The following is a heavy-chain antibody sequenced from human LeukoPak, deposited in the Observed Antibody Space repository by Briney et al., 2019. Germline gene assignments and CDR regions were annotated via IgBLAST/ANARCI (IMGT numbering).Heavy chain of an antibody. CDR3: AGRSNKGPYSYITNDY. J-gene: IGHJ4*02. D-gene: IGHD5-18*01. CDR2: IDHSGGT. V-gene: IGHV4-39*01. CDR1: GGPISSIDYY. Sequence: IPSETLSLTCTVSGGPISSIDYYWGWIRQPRGKGLEWIGSIDHSGGTYYNPSLKSRVTISADTANNQSSLNLSSVTAADTAVYYCAGRSNKGPYSYITNDYWGQGILVTVSS.